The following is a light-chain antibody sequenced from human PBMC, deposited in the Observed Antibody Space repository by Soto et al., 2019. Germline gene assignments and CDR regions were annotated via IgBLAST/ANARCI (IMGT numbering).Light chain of an antibody. V-gene: IGLV2-11*01. CDR2: DVT. Sequence: QSVLTQPRSVSGSPGQSVTISCTGTSSDVGRYDYVSWYQQYPGEAPKLIIYDVTERPSGVPDRFSGSKSGNTASLTISGLRAEDEAAYSCCSFAGSYSYVFGSGPNVTVL. CDR1: SSDVGRYDY. CDR3: CSFAGSYSYV. J-gene: IGLJ1*01.